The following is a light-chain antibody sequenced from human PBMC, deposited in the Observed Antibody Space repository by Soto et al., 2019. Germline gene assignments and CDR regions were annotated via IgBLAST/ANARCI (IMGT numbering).Light chain of an antibody. V-gene: IGKV3-11*01. CDR2: DAS. J-gene: IGKJ4*01. Sequence: EIVLTQSPATLSLSPGERATLSCRASQSVSSNFAWYQQKPGQAPRLLIDDASNRATGIPARFSGSGSGTDLALSISGHAPEDFSVYYCQQRSNWPLTFGGGTKVEIK. CDR3: QQRSNWPLT. CDR1: QSVSSN.